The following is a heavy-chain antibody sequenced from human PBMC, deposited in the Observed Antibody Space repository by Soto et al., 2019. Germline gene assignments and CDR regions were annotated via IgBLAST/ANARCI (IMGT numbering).Heavy chain of an antibody. CDR3: ARGDYYGSGSYSSNFDY. J-gene: IGHJ4*02. V-gene: IGHV3-48*03. D-gene: IGHD3-10*01. CDR1: GFTFSSYE. Sequence: GGSLRLSCAAPGFTFSSYEMNWVRQAPGKGLEWVSYISSSGSTIYYADSVKGRFTISRDNAKNSLYLQMNSLRAEDTAVYYCARGDYYGSGSYSSNFDYWGQGTLVTVSS. CDR2: ISSSGSTI.